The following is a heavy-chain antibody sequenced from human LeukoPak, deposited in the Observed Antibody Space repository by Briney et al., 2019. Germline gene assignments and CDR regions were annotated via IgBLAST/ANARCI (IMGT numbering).Heavy chain of an antibody. CDR3: TSRYDFWSGYFQGYYFDF. V-gene: IGHV3-7*01. D-gene: IGHD3-3*01. CDR2: ICPDGTEK. Sequence: GGSLRLSCAAPGLTFTNYWMHWVRQAPGKGLESVAYICPDGTEKYYMESLRGRFAISRDNAKNSLYLQMSNLRDEDTAVYYCTSRYDFWSGYFQGYYFDFWGQGSLVTVSS. CDR1: GLTFTNYW. J-gene: IGHJ4*02.